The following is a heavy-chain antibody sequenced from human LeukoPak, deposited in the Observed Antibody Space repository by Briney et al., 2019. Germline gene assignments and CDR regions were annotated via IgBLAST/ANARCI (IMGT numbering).Heavy chain of an antibody. Sequence: VGSLRLSCAASGFTFSSYWMSWVRQAPGKGLEWVANIKQDGSQKYYVDSVKGRSIISRDNAKSSLFLQMNSLRVEDTAVYYCARELPTYYFDYWGQGSLVTVSS. J-gene: IGHJ4*02. CDR1: GFTFSSYW. V-gene: IGHV3-7*05. D-gene: IGHD2-15*01. CDR3: ARELPTYYFDY. CDR2: IKQDGSQK.